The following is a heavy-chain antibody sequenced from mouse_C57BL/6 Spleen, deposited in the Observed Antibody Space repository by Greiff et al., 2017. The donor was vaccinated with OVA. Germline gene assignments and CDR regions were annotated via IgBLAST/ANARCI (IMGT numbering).Heavy chain of an antibody. D-gene: IGHD1-1*01. CDR2: IWSDGST. CDR3: ARGGGYYGSSYDAMDY. CDR1: GFSLTSYG. V-gene: IGHV2-6*03. J-gene: IGHJ4*01. Sequence: VKLVESGPGLVAPSQSLSITCTVSGFSLTSYGVHWVRQPPGKGLEWLGVIWSDGSTTYNSALKSRLRISKDNSKSQVFLKMNSLQTDDTAMYYCARGGGYYGSSYDAMDYWGQGTSVTVSS.